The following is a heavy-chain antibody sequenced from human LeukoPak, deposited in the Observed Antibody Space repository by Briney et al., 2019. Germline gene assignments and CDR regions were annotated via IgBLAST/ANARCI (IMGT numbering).Heavy chain of an antibody. CDR2: IIPILGIA. Sequence: SVKVSCKASGGTFSSYAISWVRQAPGQGLEWMGRIIPILGIANYAQKFRGRVTITADKSTSTAYMELSSLRSEDTAVYYCARDSPLYYDFWSGCYGRFDYWGQGTLVTVSS. CDR3: ARDSPLYYDFWSGCYGRFDY. D-gene: IGHD3-3*01. J-gene: IGHJ4*02. V-gene: IGHV1-69*04. CDR1: GGTFSSYA.